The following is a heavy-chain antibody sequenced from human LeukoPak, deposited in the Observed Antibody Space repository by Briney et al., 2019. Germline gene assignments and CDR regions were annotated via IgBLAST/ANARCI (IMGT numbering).Heavy chain of an antibody. Sequence: KPSETLSLTCAVYGGSFSGYYWSWIRQPPGKGLEWIGKINHSGSTNYNPSLKSRVTISVDTSKNQFSLKLSSVTAADTAVYYCARGNNIVATVSPNYYMDVWGKGTTLTVS. CDR2: INHSGST. CDR1: GGSFSGYY. D-gene: IGHD5-12*01. J-gene: IGHJ6*03. CDR3: ARGNNIVATVSPNYYMDV. V-gene: IGHV4-34*01.